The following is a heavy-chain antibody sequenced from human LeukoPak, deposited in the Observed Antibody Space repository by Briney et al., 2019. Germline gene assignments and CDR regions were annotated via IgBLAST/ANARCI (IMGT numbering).Heavy chain of an antibody. V-gene: IGHV4-59*01. CDR2: IYYSGST. CDR1: GGSISGYY. Sequence: MPSETLSLTCTVSGGSISGYYWSWIRQPPGKGLEWIGYIYYSGSTNYNPSLKSRVTISVDTSKNQFSLKLSSVTAADTAVYYCARGPCGGGCYPGSHYWYFDLWGRGTLVTVSS. J-gene: IGHJ2*01. D-gene: IGHD2-21*01. CDR3: ARGPCGGGCYPGSHYWYFDL.